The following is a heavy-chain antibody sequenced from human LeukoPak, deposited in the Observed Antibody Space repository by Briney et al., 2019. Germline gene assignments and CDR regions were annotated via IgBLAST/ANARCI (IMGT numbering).Heavy chain of an antibody. CDR1: GGSIRSYY. CDR3: AKLGMDAFDI. V-gene: IGHV4-59*01. J-gene: IGHJ3*02. CDR2: IYYSGST. D-gene: IGHD1-7*01. Sequence: SETLSLTCTVSGGSIRSYYWSWIRQPPGKGLEWIGYIYYSGSTNYNLSLKSRVTISVDTSKNQFSLKLSSVTAADTAVYYCAKLGMDAFDIWGQGTMVTVSS.